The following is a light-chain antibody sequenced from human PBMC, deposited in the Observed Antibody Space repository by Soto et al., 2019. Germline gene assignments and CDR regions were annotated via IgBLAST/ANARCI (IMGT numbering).Light chain of an antibody. V-gene: IGKV1-6*01. CDR3: LQDYNYPRT. CDR2: AAS. CDR1: QGIRND. J-gene: IGKJ1*01. Sequence: IQMTQCPSSLSASVRKKVTNTFRASQGIRNDLGWYQQKPGKAPKLLIYAASSLQSGVPSRFSGSGSGTDFTLTISSLQPEDFATYYCLQDYNYPRTFGHGTKV.